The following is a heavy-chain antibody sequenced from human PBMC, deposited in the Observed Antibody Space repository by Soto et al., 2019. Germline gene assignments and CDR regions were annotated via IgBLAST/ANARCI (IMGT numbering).Heavy chain of an antibody. V-gene: IGHV3-30*04. CDR3: ARGHSHGVFET. D-gene: IGHD4-17*01. CDR1: GSTFTSYD. J-gene: IGHJ3*02. CDR2: IFPDWSHA. Sequence: QVQLVESGGDVVHPGRSLRLSCAYSGSTFTSYDRHWLRQAPGKGLAWVAHIFPDWSHAWYTDSVKGRFTISRDNAKNMVYLQMNSLRPEDTAVYHCARGHSHGVFETWGLGRMISVSS.